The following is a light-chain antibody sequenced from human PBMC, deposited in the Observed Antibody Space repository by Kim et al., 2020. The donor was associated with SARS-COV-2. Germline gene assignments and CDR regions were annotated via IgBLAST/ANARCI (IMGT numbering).Light chain of an antibody. CDR1: QSVNSNY. V-gene: IGKV3-20*01. J-gene: IGKJ3*01. CDR3: QQYGSSPTT. Sequence: SPGERANLSCRASQSVNSNYLAWYQQKPGQAPRLLIYDASTRFTGIPDKFSGGGSGTDFTLTISRLEPEDFAVYYCQQYGSSPTTFGPGTKVDIK. CDR2: DAS.